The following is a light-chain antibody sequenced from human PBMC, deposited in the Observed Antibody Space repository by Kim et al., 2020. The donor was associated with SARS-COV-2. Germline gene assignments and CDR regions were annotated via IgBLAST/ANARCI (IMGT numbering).Light chain of an antibody. CDR3: SSFTSSSTRV. CDR2: DVT. Sequence: QSVLTQPASVSGSPGQSITISCTGTSSDVGDYDYVSWYQQHPGKAPKLMIYDVTKRTSGVSDRFSGSKSGNTASLTISGLQAEDEADYYCSSFTSSSTRVFGGGTQLTVL. J-gene: IGLJ3*02. CDR1: SSDVGDYDY. V-gene: IGLV2-14*01.